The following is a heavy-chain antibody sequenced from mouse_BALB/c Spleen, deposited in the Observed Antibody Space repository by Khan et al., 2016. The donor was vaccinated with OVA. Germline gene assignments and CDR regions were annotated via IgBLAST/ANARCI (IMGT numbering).Heavy chain of an antibody. J-gene: IGHJ1*01. D-gene: IGHD1-1*01. CDR2: ISYSGSA. V-gene: IGHV3-2*02. CDR3: ARRYYYGHWYFYV. CDR1: VYSITSDYA. Sequence: EVQLQESGPGLVKPSQSLSLTCTVTVYSITSDYAWNWIRQFPGNKLEWLGYISYSGSANYNPSLTSQISITRAHSENQFFLQLNSVTTEDSATYYCARRYYYGHWYFYVWGAGTTVTVSS.